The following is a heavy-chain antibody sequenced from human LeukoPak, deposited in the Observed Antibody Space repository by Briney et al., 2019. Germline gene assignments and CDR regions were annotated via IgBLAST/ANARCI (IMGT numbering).Heavy chain of an antibody. V-gene: IGHV3-53*01. J-gene: IGHJ4*02. D-gene: IGHD5-24*01. CDR1: GFTVSSNY. CDR3: ARDGYNHGPFDY. Sequence: GGSLRLSCAASGFTVSSNYMSWVRQTPGKGLEWVSVIYSGGSTYYADSVKGRFTISRDNSKNTLYLQMNSLRAEDTAVYYCARDGYNHGPFDYWGQGTLVTVSS. CDR2: IYSGGST.